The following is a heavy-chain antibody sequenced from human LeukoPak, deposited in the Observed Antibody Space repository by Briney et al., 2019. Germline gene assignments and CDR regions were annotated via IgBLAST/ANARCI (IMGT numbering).Heavy chain of an antibody. CDR2: IWYDGGNK. J-gene: IGHJ4*02. CDR1: GFIFSSYV. V-gene: IGHV3-33*08. D-gene: IGHD3-16*01. CDR3: ASAKLDYDYVWGLDY. Sequence: GGSLRLSCAASGFIFSSYVMHWVSQAPGKGLEWVAVIWYDGGNKYYADSVKGRFTISRDNSKNTLYLQMNSLRAEDTAVYYCASAKLDYDYVWGLDYWGQGTLVTVSS.